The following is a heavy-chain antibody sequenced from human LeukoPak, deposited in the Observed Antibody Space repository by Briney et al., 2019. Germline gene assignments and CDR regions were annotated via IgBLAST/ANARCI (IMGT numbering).Heavy chain of an antibody. V-gene: IGHV1-2*02. CDR3: ASYYDSSGYLSDFDL. D-gene: IGHD3-22*01. CDR2: INPNSGGT. J-gene: IGHJ2*01. Sequence: ASVKVSCKASGYTFTGYYMHWVRQAPGQGLEWMGWINPNSGGTNYAQKFQGRVTMTRDTSISTAYMELSSLRSDDTAVYYCASYYDSSGYLSDFDLWGRGTLVTVSS. CDR1: GYTFTGYY.